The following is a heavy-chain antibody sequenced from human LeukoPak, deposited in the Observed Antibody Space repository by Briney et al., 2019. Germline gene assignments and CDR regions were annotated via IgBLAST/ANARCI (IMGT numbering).Heavy chain of an antibody. CDR2: IYYSGST. Sequence: SETLSLTCTVSGGSISSSSYYWGWIRQPPGKGLEWIGSIYYSGSTYYNPSLKSRVTISVDTSKNQFSLKLSSVTAADTAVYYCARVFMRAEGVYYFDYWGQGTLVTVSS. D-gene: IGHD1-14*01. CDR1: GGSISSSSYY. CDR3: ARVFMRAEGVYYFDY. J-gene: IGHJ4*02. V-gene: IGHV4-39*07.